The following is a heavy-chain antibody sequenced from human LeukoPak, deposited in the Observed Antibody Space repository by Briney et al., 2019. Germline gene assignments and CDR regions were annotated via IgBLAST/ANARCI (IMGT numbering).Heavy chain of an antibody. CDR1: GVSISSSNSY. Sequence: SETLSLTCTVSGVSISSSNSYWGWIRQPPGKGLEWIGSIYYSGTTYYNPSLESRVTISVDTSKNQFSLKVTSVTAADTALYYCARIGCGGGSCYSQRGAFDIWGQRTMVTVSS. CDR2: IYYSGTT. CDR3: ARIGCGGGSCYSQRGAFDI. J-gene: IGHJ3*02. D-gene: IGHD2-15*01. V-gene: IGHV4-39*07.